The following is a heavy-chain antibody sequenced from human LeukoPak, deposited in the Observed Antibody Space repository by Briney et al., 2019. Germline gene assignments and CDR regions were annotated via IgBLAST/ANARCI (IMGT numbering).Heavy chain of an antibody. CDR2: ISRSDDTT. V-gene: IGHV3-23*01. D-gene: IGHD5-12*01. CDR1: GFTLSNYA. Sequence: GGSLRLSCAASGFTLSNYATSWVRQAPGKGLEWVSGISRSDDTTYYADSVRGRFTVSRDNSKNTLNLQMNSLRAEDTAVYYCAKVFLATGPTWGQGTLVTVSS. J-gene: IGHJ5*02. CDR3: AKVFLATGPT.